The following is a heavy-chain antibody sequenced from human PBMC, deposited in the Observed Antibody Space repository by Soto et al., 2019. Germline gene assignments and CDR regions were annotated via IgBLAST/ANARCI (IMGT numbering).Heavy chain of an antibody. Sequence: ASVEFSCNASGSTFPGYYMHWVRQAPGQGIEWMGWISPNNGGTNSAQKLQGRVTMTKDPPTSTAYMELRSLRSDDTAGYYSARVESDLKYSSGWTRDYYYGMDVWGQGTTVTVS. D-gene: IGHD6-19*01. CDR2: ISPNNGGT. V-gene: IGHV1-2*02. J-gene: IGHJ6*02. CDR3: ARVESDLKYSSGWTRDYYYGMDV. CDR1: GSTFPGYY.